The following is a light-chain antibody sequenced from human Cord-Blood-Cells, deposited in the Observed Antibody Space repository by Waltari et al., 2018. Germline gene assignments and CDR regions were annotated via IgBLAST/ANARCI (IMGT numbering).Light chain of an antibody. CDR1: SSDVGGYNY. J-gene: IGLJ7*01. CDR2: DVI. CDR3: SSYTSSSHAV. Sequence: QSAPTQPASVSGSPGQSITISCTGTSSDVGGYNYVSWYQQHPGKAPKLMIYDVINRPSGVSNRFSGSKSGNTASLTISGLQAEDEADYYCSSYTSSSHAVFGGGTQLTVL. V-gene: IGLV2-14*01.